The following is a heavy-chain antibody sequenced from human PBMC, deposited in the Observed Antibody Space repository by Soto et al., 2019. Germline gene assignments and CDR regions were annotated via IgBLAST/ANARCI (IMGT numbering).Heavy chain of an antibody. V-gene: IGHV1-3*01. J-gene: IGHJ6*02. CDR3: ANGGNNYYYGMDV. Sequence: QVQLVQSGAEVKKPGASVKVSCKASGYTFTSYAMHWVRQAPGQRLEWMGWINAGNGNTKYSQKFQGRVTITRDTPARTAYMELSSLRSEDTAVYYCANGGNNYYYGMDVWGQGTTVTVSS. CDR1: GYTFTSYA. D-gene: IGHD2-15*01. CDR2: INAGNGNT.